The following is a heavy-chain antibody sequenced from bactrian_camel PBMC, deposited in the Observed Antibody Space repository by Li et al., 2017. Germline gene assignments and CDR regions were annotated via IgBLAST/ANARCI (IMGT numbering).Heavy chain of an antibody. Sequence: HVQLVESGGGLVQPGGSLRLSCAASGFTFGNSWIDWVRQAPGKGLEWVSSILSDGSTTYYADSVKGRFTISRDNAKNTLYLQLNSLKPGDTAVYYCVRDFASWGQGTQVTVS. CDR3: VRDFAS. CDR2: ILSDGSTT. CDR1: GFTFGNSW. J-gene: IGHJ4*01. V-gene: IGHV3S6*01. D-gene: IGHD1*01.